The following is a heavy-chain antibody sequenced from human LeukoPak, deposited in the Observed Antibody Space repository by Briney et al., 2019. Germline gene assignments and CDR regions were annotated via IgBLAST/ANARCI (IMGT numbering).Heavy chain of an antibody. J-gene: IGHJ4*02. V-gene: IGHV3-21*04. Sequence: PGGSLRLSCAASGFTFSFYSMNWVRQAPGKGLEWVSSISSSSSYIYYADSVKGRFTISRDNAKNSLYLQMNSLRAEDTAVYYCAKDRDPYDYGSGSYYNGVFDYWGQGTLVTVSS. CDR1: GFTFSFYS. CDR2: ISSSSSYI. D-gene: IGHD3-10*01. CDR3: AKDRDPYDYGSGSYYNGVFDY.